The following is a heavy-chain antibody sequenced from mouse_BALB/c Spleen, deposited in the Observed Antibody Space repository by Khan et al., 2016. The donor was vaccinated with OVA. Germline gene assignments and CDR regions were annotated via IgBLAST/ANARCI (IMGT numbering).Heavy chain of an antibody. CDR2: IWGGGGT. J-gene: IGHJ4*01. CDR3: ARAYYRYDGYYAMDY. V-gene: IGHV2-6-4*01. Sequence: VQLQESGPGLVAPSQSLSITCTVSGFSLSSYNIHWVRQPPEKGLEWLGMIWGGGGTDYTSTLKSRLSIRKDNYKSQVFLKMNSLQTDDTAMYYCARAYYRYDGYYAMDYWGQGTPVTVSS. CDR1: GFSLSSYN. D-gene: IGHD2-14*01.